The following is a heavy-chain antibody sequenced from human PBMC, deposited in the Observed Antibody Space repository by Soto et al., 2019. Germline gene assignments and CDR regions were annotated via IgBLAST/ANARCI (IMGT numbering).Heavy chain of an antibody. CDR3: ARARIVVAGTIVDY. J-gene: IGHJ4*02. Sequence: PSETLSLTCAVSGYSLTSGYYCGWIRQPPGKGLEWIGSIYHSVDTYYNPSLKSRVTISVDTSKNHFSLKLTSVTAADTAVYYCARARIVVAGTIVDYWGQGPLITFSS. CDR2: IYHSVDT. V-gene: IGHV4-38-2*01. D-gene: IGHD6-19*01. CDR1: GYSLTSGYY.